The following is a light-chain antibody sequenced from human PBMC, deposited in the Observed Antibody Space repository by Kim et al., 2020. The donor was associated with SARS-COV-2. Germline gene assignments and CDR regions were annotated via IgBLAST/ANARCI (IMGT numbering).Light chain of an antibody. V-gene: IGLV3-19*01. Sequence: SSELTQDPTVSVALGQTVRITCQGDSLRSYYASWYQQKPGQAPVLVIYGKNNRPSGNPDRFSGYSSGNTASLTITGAQAEDEADYYCNSRDSSGNHLVFGTGTKVTVL. J-gene: IGLJ1*01. CDR3: NSRDSSGNHLV. CDR2: GKN. CDR1: SLRSYY.